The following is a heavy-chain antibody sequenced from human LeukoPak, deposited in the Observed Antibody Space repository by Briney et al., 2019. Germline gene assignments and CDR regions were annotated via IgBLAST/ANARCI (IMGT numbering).Heavy chain of an antibody. J-gene: IGHJ6*04. CDR3: AELGITMIGGV. Sequence: TGGSLRLSCAASGFTFSSYSMNWVRQAPGKGLEWVSSISSSSSYIYYADSVKGRFTISRDNAKNSLYLQMNSLRAEDTAVYYCAELGITMIGGVWGKGTTVTVSS. CDR1: GFTFSSYS. V-gene: IGHV3-21*01. CDR2: ISSSSSYI. D-gene: IGHD3-10*02.